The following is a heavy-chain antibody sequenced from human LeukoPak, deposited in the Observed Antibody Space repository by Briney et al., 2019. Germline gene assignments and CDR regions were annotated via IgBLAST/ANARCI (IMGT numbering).Heavy chain of an antibody. CDR1: GFIFSDYY. Sequence: GGSLRLSCAASGFIFSDYYMSWIRQAPGKGLEWISYISSSSSYTNYVDSVKGRFTISRDNAKNMLYLQMNCLRAEDTAVYYCARTIVVAGFTDYFDYWGQGTLVSVSS. J-gene: IGHJ4*02. CDR3: ARTIVVAGFTDYFDY. CDR2: ISSSSSYT. D-gene: IGHD6-19*01. V-gene: IGHV3-11*03.